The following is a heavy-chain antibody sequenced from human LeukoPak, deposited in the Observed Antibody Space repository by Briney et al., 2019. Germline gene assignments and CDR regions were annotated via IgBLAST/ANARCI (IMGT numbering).Heavy chain of an antibody. V-gene: IGHV1-69*05. D-gene: IGHD1-26*01. J-gene: IGHJ4*02. CDR2: IIPIFGTA. Sequence: ASVKVSCKASGGTFSSYAISWVRQAPGQGLEWMGGIIPIFGTANYAQKFQGRVTITTDVSTSTAYMELSSLRSKDTAVYYCARAGGTRYSGSYYGYWGQGTLVTVSS. CDR1: GGTFSSYA. CDR3: ARAGGTRYSGSYYGY.